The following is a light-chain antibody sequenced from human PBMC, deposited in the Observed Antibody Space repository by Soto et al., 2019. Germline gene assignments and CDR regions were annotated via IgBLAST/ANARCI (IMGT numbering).Light chain of an antibody. CDR1: QDIKKY. V-gene: IGKV1-33*01. J-gene: IGKJ3*01. CDR2: DAS. Sequence: DVQMTHSPSSLSASVRDRVTITCQASQDIKKYLNWYQQKPGKAPKLLICDASNLEPGVPSRFSGSGSGKDFAFTISSLQPEDIGIYYSQQYDHLPLTSGPGNKVDIX. CDR3: QQYDHLPLT.